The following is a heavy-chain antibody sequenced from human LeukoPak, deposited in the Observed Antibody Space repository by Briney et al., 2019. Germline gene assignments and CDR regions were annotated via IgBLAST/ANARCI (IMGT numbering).Heavy chain of an antibody. CDR2: IYYSGST. V-gene: IGHV4-31*02. J-gene: IGHJ6*02. D-gene: IGHD4-17*01. Sequence: WIRQHPGKGLEGIGYIYYSGSTYYNPSLKSRVTISVDTSKNQFSLKLSSVTAADTAVYYCARVYGDYAQGIGMDVWGQGTTVTVSS. CDR3: ARVYGDYAQGIGMDV.